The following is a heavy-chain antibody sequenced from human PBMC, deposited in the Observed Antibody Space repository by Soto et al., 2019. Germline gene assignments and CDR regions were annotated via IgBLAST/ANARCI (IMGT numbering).Heavy chain of an antibody. CDR3: AHRPSYCSGGSCYSGFDY. Sequence: QITLKESGPTLVKPTQTLTLTCTFSGFSLSTSGVGVGWIRQPPGKALEWLALIYWDDDKRYSPSLKSRLTNTKDTANSQLVLTMTNTDPVDTATYYCAHRPSYCSGGSCYSGFDYWGQGTLVTVSS. V-gene: IGHV2-5*02. CDR2: IYWDDDK. J-gene: IGHJ4*02. D-gene: IGHD2-15*01. CDR1: GFSLSTSGVG.